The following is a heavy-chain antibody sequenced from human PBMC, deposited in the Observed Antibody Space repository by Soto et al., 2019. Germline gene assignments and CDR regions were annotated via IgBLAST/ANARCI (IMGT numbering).Heavy chain of an antibody. Sequence: QVQLVQSGAEVKMPGSSVKVSCKTSGGIFFTSGLSWVRQAPGQGLEWMGGIIPFLGTTNHAQKFQGRVTFTADKSTYTVYLELSDLTFEDTATYYCARKTAHRGASGRPLQPGNFDSWGQGTLVTVSS. CDR3: ARKTAHRGASGRPLQPGNFDS. D-gene: IGHD3-10*01. CDR1: GGIFFTSG. V-gene: IGHV1-69*06. CDR2: IIPFLGTT. J-gene: IGHJ4*02.